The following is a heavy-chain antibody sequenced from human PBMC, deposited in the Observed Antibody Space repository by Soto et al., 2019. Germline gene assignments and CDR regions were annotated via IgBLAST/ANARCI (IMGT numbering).Heavy chain of an antibody. D-gene: IGHD3-22*01. CDR2: IIPISGTT. V-gene: IGHV1-69*01. Sequence: QVQLVQSGAEVRKPGSSVKVSCKTSGGTFSNHAISWVRQAPGQGPEWMGGIIPISGTTNYPEKFQGRVTITADESMTTAYVELSSLRSVDTAVYYCARGPDRSGFYLFDYWGQGTLVTVSS. J-gene: IGHJ4*02. CDR1: GGTFSNHA. CDR3: ARGPDRSGFYLFDY.